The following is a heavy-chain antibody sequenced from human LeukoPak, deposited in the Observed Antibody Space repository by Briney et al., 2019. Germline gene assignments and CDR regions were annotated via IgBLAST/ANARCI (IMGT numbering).Heavy chain of an antibody. CDR1: GFTFSSYA. CDR2: ISGSGGST. Sequence: GGSLRLSCAASGFTFSSYAMSWVRQAPGKGMEWVSAISGSGGSTYYADSVKGRFTISRDNAKNSLSLQMNSLRPDDTAFYYCAKATYSTSPGYFFDYWGQGTLVTVSS. D-gene: IGHD2-2*01. CDR3: AKATYSTSPGYFFDY. J-gene: IGHJ4*02. V-gene: IGHV3-23*01.